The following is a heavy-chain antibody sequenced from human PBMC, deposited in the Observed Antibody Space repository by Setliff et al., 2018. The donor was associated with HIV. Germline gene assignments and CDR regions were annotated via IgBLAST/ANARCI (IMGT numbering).Heavy chain of an antibody. CDR2: IYTSGST. J-gene: IGHJ4*02. CDR1: DDPINSFY. Sequence: KPSETLSLTCTVSDDPINSFYWSWIRQPPGKGLEWIGYIYTSGSTNYNPSLKSRVTISVDTSKNQFSLKLSSVTAADTAVYYCARGDITMVRGVIYGYFDYWGQGTLVTVSS. D-gene: IGHD3-10*01. V-gene: IGHV4-4*09. CDR3: ARGDITMVRGVIYGYFDY.